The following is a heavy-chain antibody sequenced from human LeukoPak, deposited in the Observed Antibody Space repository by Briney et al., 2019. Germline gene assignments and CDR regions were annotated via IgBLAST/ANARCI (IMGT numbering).Heavy chain of an antibody. CDR3: ARELETAMVFDF. CDR1: GFTFITYG. D-gene: IGHD5-18*01. V-gene: IGHV3-33*01. J-gene: IGHJ4*02. Sequence: PGGSLRLSCAASGFTFITYGMHWVRQAPGKGLEWVAVIWYDGSKEYYADSVKGRFTISRDNSKNILYLQMNSLIAEDTAVYYCARELETAMVFDFWGQGTLVTVSS. CDR2: IWYDGSKE.